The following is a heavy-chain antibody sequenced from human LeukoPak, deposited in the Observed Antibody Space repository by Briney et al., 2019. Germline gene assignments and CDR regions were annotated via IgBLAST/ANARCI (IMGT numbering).Heavy chain of an antibody. CDR2: INPNSGGT. V-gene: IGHV1-2*06. J-gene: IGHJ6*03. CDR3: ARERMPLIVYYYYMDV. D-gene: IGHD2/OR15-2a*01. CDR1: GHTFTGYY. Sequence: GASVKVSCKASGHTFTGYYMHWVRQAPGQGLEWMGRINPNSGGTNYAQKFQGRVTMTRDTSISTAYMELSRLRSDDTAVYYCARERMPLIVYYYYMDVWGKGTTVTVSS.